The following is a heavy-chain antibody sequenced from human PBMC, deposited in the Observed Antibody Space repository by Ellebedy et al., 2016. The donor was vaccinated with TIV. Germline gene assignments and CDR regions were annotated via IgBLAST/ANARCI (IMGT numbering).Heavy chain of an antibody. CDR3: ARFLTRSRITMVRARENWYFDL. Sequence: SETLSLTCAVYGGSFSGYYWSWIRQPPGKGLEWIGKINHSGSTNYNPSLKSRVTISVDTSKNQFSLGLSSVSAADTAVYYCARFLTRSRITMVRARENWYFDLWGRGTLVTVSS. V-gene: IGHV4-34*01. CDR1: GGSFSGYY. CDR2: INHSGST. J-gene: IGHJ2*01. D-gene: IGHD3-10*01.